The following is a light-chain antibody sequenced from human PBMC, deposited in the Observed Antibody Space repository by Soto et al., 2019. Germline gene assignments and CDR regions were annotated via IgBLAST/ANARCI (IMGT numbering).Light chain of an antibody. Sequence: QSALTQPASVSGSPGQSITISCTGTSSDLGGYNYVSWYQQHPGKAPKLMIYDVSNRPLGVSNRFSGSKSGNTASLTISGLQAEDEADYYCSSYTSSSTPVVFGGGTKVTVL. J-gene: IGLJ2*01. CDR2: DVS. CDR3: SSYTSSSTPVV. CDR1: SSDLGGYNY. V-gene: IGLV2-14*01.